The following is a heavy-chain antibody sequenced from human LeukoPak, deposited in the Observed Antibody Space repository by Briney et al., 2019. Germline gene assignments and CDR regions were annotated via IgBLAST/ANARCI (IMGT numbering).Heavy chain of an antibody. CDR2: ISGYNGNT. Sequence: ASVKVFCKASGYTFSSYGIAWVRQAPGQGLEWMGWISGYNGNTNYAQKLQGRVSMTTDTSTTTAYMELRSLTSDDTALYYCARSSLGTITAGPFDYWGQGTLVTVSS. D-gene: IGHD5-12*01. CDR1: GYTFSSYG. J-gene: IGHJ4*02. CDR3: ARSSLGTITAGPFDY. V-gene: IGHV1-18*01.